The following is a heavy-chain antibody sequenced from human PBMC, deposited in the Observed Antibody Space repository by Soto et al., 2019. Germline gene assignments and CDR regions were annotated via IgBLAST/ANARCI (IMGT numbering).Heavy chain of an antibody. J-gene: IGHJ4*02. Sequence: QVQLVESGGGVVKPGRSLRLSCAASGFTFSSYGMHWVRQAPGKGLEWVAVISYDGSNKYYADSVKGRFTISRDNSKNTLYLQMNSLRAEDTAVYYCAKGSGYCSGGSCSNDYWGQGTLVTVSS. V-gene: IGHV3-30*18. CDR3: AKGSGYCSGGSCSNDY. CDR2: ISYDGSNK. CDR1: GFTFSSYG. D-gene: IGHD2-15*01.